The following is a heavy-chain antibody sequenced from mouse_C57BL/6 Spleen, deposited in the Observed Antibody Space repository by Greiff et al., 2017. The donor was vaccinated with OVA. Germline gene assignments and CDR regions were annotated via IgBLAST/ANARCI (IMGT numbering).Heavy chain of an antibody. CDR3: ARGSGAPSYYFDY. CDR2: IYPGDGDT. V-gene: IGHV1-80*01. D-gene: IGHD3-1*01. CDR1: GYAFSSYW. J-gene: IGHJ2*01. Sequence: QVQLQQSGAELVKPGASVKISCKASGYAFSSYWMNWVKQRPGKGLEWIGQIYPGDGDTNYNGKFKGKATLTADKSSSTAYMQLSSLTSEDSAVYFCARGSGAPSYYFDYWGQGTTLTVSS.